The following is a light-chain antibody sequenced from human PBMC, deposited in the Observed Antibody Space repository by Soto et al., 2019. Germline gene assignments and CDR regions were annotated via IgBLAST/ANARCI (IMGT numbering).Light chain of an antibody. J-gene: IGKJ1*01. Sequence: EIVMTQSPATLSVSPGERATLSCRASQSVSSRLAWYQQKRGQAPRLLIYDASTRATGIPARFSGSGSGTEFNLTISSLQSEDFAIYYCRHYNNWPPETFGQGTGVEIK. CDR3: RHYNNWPPET. V-gene: IGKV3-15*01. CDR1: QSVSSR. CDR2: DAS.